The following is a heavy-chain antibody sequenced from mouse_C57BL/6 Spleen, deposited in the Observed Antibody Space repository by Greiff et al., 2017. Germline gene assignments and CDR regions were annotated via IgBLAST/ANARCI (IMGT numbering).Heavy chain of an antibody. Sequence: VQLKESGPGLVKPSQSLSLTCSVTGYSITSGYYWNWIRQFPGNKLEWMGYISYDGSNNYNPSLKNRISITRDTSKNQFFLKLNSVTTEDTATYYCAREDDYFDYWGQGTTLTVSS. J-gene: IGHJ2*01. V-gene: IGHV3-6*01. CDR3: AREDDYFDY. CDR2: ISYDGSN. CDR1: GYSITSGYY.